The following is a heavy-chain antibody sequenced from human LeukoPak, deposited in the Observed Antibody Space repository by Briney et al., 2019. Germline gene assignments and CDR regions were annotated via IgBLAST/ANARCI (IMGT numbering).Heavy chain of an antibody. J-gene: IGHJ4*02. CDR1: GDSISSGDCY. CDR2: IYYSGST. D-gene: IGHD3-3*01. Sequence: PSQTLSLTCTVSGDSISSGDCYWRWVRQPPGKGLEWIGYIYYSGSTYYNPSLKNQITKSVNTSKNQFPLKLSSVTAAATAVYYCARGEWPPFDYWGPGTLVTASS. CDR3: ARGEWPPFDY. V-gene: IGHV4-30-4*01.